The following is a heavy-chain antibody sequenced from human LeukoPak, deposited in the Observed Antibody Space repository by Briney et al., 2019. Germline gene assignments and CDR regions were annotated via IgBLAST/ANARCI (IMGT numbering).Heavy chain of an antibody. D-gene: IGHD6-13*01. V-gene: IGHV4-59*01. Sequence: SETLSLTCTVSGGSISSYYWSWIRQPPGKGLEWIGYIYYSGSTNYNPSLKSRVTISVDTSKNQFSLKLSSVTAADTAVYYCARLAAFDIWGQGTMVTVPS. CDR2: IYYSGST. CDR1: GGSISSYY. J-gene: IGHJ3*02. CDR3: ARLAAFDI.